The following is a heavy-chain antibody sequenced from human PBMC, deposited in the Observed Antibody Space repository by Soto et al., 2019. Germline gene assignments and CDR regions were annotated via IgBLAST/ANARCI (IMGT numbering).Heavy chain of an antibody. CDR3: ASCILMVYSGMDG. D-gene: IGHD2-8*01. CDR2: IIPIFGTA. CDR1: GGTFSSYA. V-gene: IGHV1-69*13. J-gene: IGHJ6*04. Sequence: SVKVSCKASGGTFSSYAISWVLQAPGQGLEWMGGIIPIFGTANYAQKFQGRVTITADESTSTAYMELSSLRSEDTAVYYCASCILMVYSGMDGWGKGNKVTVDS.